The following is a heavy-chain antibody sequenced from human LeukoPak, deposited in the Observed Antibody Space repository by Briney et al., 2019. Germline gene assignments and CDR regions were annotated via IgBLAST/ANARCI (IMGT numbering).Heavy chain of an antibody. CDR1: GFTFSDYY. J-gene: IGHJ4*02. Sequence: GGSLRLSCAASGFTFSDYYMSWIRQAPGKGLEWVSYISSSGSTIYYADSVKGRFTISRDNAKNSLYLQMNSLRAEDTAVYYCTTDDAHSSHDYWGQGTLVTVSS. D-gene: IGHD2-2*01. CDR2: ISSSGSTI. CDR3: TTDDAHSSHDY. V-gene: IGHV3-11*01.